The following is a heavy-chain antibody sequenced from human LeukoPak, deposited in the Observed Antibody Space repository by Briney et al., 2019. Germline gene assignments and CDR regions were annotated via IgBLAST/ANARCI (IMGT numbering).Heavy chain of an antibody. CDR1: GGSISSYY. Sequence: SPSETLSLTCTVSGGSISSYYWSWIRQPPGKGLEWIGYIYYSGSTNYNPSLKSRVTISVDTSKNQFSLKLSSVTAADTAVYYCAREALPFNYYDSSGLAFDIWGQGTMVTVSS. CDR2: IYYSGST. V-gene: IGHV4-59*01. CDR3: AREALPFNYYDSSGLAFDI. J-gene: IGHJ3*02. D-gene: IGHD3-22*01.